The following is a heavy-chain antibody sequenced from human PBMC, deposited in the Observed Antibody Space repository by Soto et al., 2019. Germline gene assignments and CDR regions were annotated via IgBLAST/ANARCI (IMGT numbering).Heavy chain of an antibody. V-gene: IGHV3-33*01. D-gene: IGHD3-10*01. J-gene: IGHJ4*02. CDR1: GFTFRSYG. CDR3: ARLGGSGSYTVDY. CDR2: IWYDGNNK. Sequence: QVQLVESVGGVVQPGRSLRLSCAASGFTFRSYGMHWVRQAPGKGLEWVALIWYDGNNKYYADSVKGRFTVSRDNSKNTMYLQGNSLRAEDTAVYYCARLGGSGSYTVDYWGQGTLVTVSS.